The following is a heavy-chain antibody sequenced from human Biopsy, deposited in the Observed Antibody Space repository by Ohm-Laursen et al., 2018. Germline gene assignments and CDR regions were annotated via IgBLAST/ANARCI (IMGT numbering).Heavy chain of an antibody. D-gene: IGHD1-14*01. J-gene: IGHJ6*02. V-gene: IGHV3-48*04. CDR1: DFTFSGYS. CDR3: ARSPGRDRMDV. CDR2: INVYSNKK. Sequence: GSLRLSCTASDFTFSGYSMNWVRQAPGRGLEWVSYINVYSNKKYYADSVKGRFIVSRDNDKNSLYLQMNSLRAEDTAVYHCARSPGRDRMDVWGQGTTVIVSS.